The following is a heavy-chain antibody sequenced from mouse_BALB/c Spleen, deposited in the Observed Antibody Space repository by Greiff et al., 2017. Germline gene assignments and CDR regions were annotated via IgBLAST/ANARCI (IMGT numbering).Heavy chain of an antibody. J-gene: IGHJ3*01. CDR1: GFTFSSYA. D-gene: IGHD2-1*01. CDR3: ARDEKIYYAWFAY. CDR2: ISSGGSYT. Sequence: EVQLVESGGGLVKPGGSLKLSCAASGFTFSSYAMSWVRQSPEKRLEWVAEISSGGSYTYYPDTVTGRFTISRDNAKNTLYLEMSSLRSEDTAMYYCARDEKIYYAWFAYWGQGTLVTVSA. V-gene: IGHV5-9-4*01.